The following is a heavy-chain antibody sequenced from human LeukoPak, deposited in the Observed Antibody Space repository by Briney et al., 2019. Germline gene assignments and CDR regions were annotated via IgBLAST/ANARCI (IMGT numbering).Heavy chain of an antibody. CDR3: ARITPQRWFDP. CDR2: IGSSSYI. J-gene: IGHJ5*02. CDR1: GFTFSSYS. V-gene: IGHV3-21*01. Sequence: GGSLRLSCAASGFTFSSYSMNWVRQAPGKGLGWVSSIGSSSYIYYADSVKGRFTISRDNAKNSLYLQMNSLRAEDTVVYYCARITPQRWFDPWGQGTLVTVSS. D-gene: IGHD3-16*01.